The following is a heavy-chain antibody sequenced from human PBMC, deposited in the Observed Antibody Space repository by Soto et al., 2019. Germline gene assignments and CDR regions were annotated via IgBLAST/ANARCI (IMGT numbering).Heavy chain of an antibody. CDR3: ASLIYYYGSGSYQTSGAFDI. CDR1: GYTFTSYG. Sequence: GASVKVSCKASGYTFTSYGISWVRQAPGQGLEWMGWISAYNGNTNYAQKLQGRVTMTTDTSTSTAYMELRSLRSDDTAVYYCASLIYYYGSGSYQTSGAFDIWGQGTMVTVSS. D-gene: IGHD3-10*01. CDR2: ISAYNGNT. V-gene: IGHV1-18*01. J-gene: IGHJ3*02.